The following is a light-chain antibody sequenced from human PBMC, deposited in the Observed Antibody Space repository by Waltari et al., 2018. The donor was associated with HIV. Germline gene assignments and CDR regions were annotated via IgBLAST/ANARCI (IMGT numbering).Light chain of an antibody. CDR1: SSDVAAYNS. Sequence: QSALTQPRSVSGSPGQSVTISCTGTSSDVAAYNSVSWYQPHPGKAPKLMIYDVSERPSGVPDRFSGSKSGNTASLTISGLQAEDEADYYCCSYAGNYTPFVFGTGTKVTVL. CDR2: DVS. V-gene: IGLV2-11*01. CDR3: CSYAGNYTPFV. J-gene: IGLJ1*01.